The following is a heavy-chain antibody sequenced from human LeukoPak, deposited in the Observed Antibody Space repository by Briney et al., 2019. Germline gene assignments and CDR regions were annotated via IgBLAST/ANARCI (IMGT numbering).Heavy chain of an antibody. Sequence: GGSLRLSCAGSGFTFSDYSMNWVRQAPGKGLEWVSYISSSSDSIQYVDSVKGRFTISRDNAENSLYLQMNSLRAEDSAVYYCARGTGGGNWLNDYWGQGTLVTVSS. V-gene: IGHV3-21*01. D-gene: IGHD1-1*01. CDR3: ARGTGGGNWLNDY. J-gene: IGHJ4*02. CDR1: GFTFSDYS. CDR2: ISSSSDSI.